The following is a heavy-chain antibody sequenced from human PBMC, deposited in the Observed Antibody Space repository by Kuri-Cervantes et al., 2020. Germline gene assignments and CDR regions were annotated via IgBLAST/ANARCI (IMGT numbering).Heavy chain of an antibody. Sequence: ASVKVSCKVSGYTLPELPMHWVRQAPGKGPEWMGGFDPELGETIYAQKFQGRVTMTEDTSTDTAYMELSSLRSEDTAVYYCASMVPGLNGPFDYWGQGTLVTVSS. D-gene: IGHD4/OR15-4a*01. V-gene: IGHV1-24*01. CDR3: ASMVPGLNGPFDY. J-gene: IGHJ4*02. CDR1: GYTLPELP. CDR2: FDPELGET.